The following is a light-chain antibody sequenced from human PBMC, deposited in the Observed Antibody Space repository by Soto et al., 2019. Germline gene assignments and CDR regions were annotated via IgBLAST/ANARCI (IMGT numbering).Light chain of an antibody. CDR1: QTISSW. J-gene: IGKJ1*01. CDR3: QQTFGIFPWT. Sequence: DIQVTQSPSTLSGSVGDRVTITCRASQTISSWLAWYQQKPGKAPKLLIYKASTLKSGVPSRFSGSGSGTDFTLTITGLQPEDFATYYCQQTFGIFPWTFGQGTKVDIK. CDR2: KAS. V-gene: IGKV1-5*03.